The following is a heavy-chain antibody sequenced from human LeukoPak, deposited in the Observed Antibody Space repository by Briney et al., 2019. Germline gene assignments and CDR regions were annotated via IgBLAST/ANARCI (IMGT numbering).Heavy chain of an antibody. CDR3: ASSPPSGTTWYLDL. V-gene: IGHV3-64*01. Sequence: GGSLRLSCAASGFTFSSYAMHWVRQAPGKGVEYVSAISSNGDSTHYANSVKGRFTISRDKSKNTLYLQMGSLRAEDMAVYYCASSPPSGTTWYLDLWGRGTLVTVSS. CDR1: GFTFSSYA. D-gene: IGHD1/OR15-1a*01. J-gene: IGHJ2*01. CDR2: ISSNGDST.